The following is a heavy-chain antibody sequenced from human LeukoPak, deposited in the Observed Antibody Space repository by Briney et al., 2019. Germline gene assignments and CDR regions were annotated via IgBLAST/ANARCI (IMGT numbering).Heavy chain of an antibody. Sequence: GGSLRLSCEASGFTFSSYSMNWVRQAPGKGLEWVSSISSSSSYIYYADSVKGRFTISRDNAKNSLYPQMNSLRAEDTAVYYCARDLPYYYDSSGYDYWGQGTLVTVSS. CDR1: GFTFSSYS. CDR2: ISSSSSYI. V-gene: IGHV3-21*01. D-gene: IGHD3-22*01. CDR3: ARDLPYYYDSSGYDY. J-gene: IGHJ4*02.